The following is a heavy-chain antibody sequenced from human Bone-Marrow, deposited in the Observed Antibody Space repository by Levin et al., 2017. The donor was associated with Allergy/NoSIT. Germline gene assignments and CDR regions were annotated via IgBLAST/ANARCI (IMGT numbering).Heavy chain of an antibody. CDR2: ISYDGSNK. D-gene: IGHD6-19*01. V-gene: IGHV3-30-3*01. CDR3: ARDTLSSSGWFYYFGMDV. J-gene: IGHJ6*02. Sequence: GGFLRLSCAASGFTFSNYAMHWVRQAPGKGLDWVAVISYDGSNKFYSDSVKGRFTISRDNSKNTLYLQMNSLRAEDTALYYCARDTLSSSGWFYYFGMDVWGQGTTVTVSS. CDR1: GFTFSNYA.